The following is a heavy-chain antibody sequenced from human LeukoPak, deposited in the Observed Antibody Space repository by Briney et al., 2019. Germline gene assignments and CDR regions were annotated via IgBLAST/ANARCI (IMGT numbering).Heavy chain of an antibody. D-gene: IGHD3-10*01. V-gene: IGHV4-34*01. CDR3: VRGLWDGSGSSPFGDY. J-gene: IGHJ4*02. Sequence: SETLSLTCAVYGESFSGYYWSWIRQPPGKGLESIGEINHSGSTNHNPSLKSRVTISVDTSKNQFSLKLSSVTAADTAVFYCVRGLWDGSGSSPFGDYWGQGTLVTVSS. CDR1: GESFSGYY. CDR2: INHSGST.